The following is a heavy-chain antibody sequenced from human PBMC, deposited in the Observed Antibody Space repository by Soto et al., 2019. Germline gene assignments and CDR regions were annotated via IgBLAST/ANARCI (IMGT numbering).Heavy chain of an antibody. D-gene: IGHD3-22*01. V-gene: IGHV4-59*08. CDR1: GGSISTYY. Sequence: SETLSLTCTVSGGSISTYYWSWIRQSPGKGLEWIGYIYSSGSTNYNPSLKSRVTISLDTSKNHFSLKLSSLIAADTAVYYCARLGGYYQAFDSWGQGTLVTVSS. CDR2: IYSSGST. J-gene: IGHJ4*02. CDR3: ARLGGYYQAFDS.